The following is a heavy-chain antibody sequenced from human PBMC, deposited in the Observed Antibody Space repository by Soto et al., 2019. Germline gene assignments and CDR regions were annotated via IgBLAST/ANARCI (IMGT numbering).Heavy chain of an antibody. V-gene: IGHV1-2*04. CDR3: ARDISGITMVRGSGMDV. J-gene: IGHJ6*02. D-gene: IGHD3-10*01. Sequence: ASVKVSCKASGYTFTGYYMHWVRQAPGRGLEWMGWINPNSGGTNYAQKFQGWVTMTRDTSINTAYMELSRLRSDDTAVYYCARDISGITMVRGSGMDVWGQGTTVTVSS. CDR2: INPNSGGT. CDR1: GYTFTGYY.